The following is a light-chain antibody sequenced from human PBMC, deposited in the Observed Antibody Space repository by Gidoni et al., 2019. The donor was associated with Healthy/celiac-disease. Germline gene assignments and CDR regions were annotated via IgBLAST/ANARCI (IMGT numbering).Light chain of an antibody. Sequence: QSVLTQPPSVSGAPGQRVTISCTGSSSNIGAGYDVHWYQQLPGTAPKLLLYGNSNRPSGVPDRFPGSKSGTSASLAITGLQAEDEADYYCQSYDSSMSGWVFGGGTKLTVL. V-gene: IGLV1-40*01. CDR2: GNS. CDR3: QSYDSSMSGWV. CDR1: SSNIGAGYD. J-gene: IGLJ3*02.